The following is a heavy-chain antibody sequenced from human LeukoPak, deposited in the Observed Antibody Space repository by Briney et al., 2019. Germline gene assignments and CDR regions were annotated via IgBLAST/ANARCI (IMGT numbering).Heavy chain of an antibody. Sequence: PSETLSLTCTVSGGSISSDSYYWGWIRQPPGKGLEWIGSIYYSGSTYYNPSLKSRVTISVDTSKNQFSLKLSSVTAADTAVYYCARHVLSSGSIPKYFHHWGQGTLVTVSS. CDR3: ARHVLSSGSIPKYFHH. CDR2: IYYSGST. D-gene: IGHD3-22*01. CDR1: GGSISSDSYY. V-gene: IGHV4-39*01. J-gene: IGHJ1*01.